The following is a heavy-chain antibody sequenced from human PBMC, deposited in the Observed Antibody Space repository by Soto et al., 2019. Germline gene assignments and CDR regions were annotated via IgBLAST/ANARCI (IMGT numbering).Heavy chain of an antibody. CDR3: ARGALRYFDLGP. CDR1: GDSISSSKW. D-gene: IGHD3-9*01. CDR2: IYHSGST. Sequence: PSETLSLTCAVSGDSISSSKWWSWVRQPPGKGLEWIGEIYHSGSTNYNPSLKSRVTISVDTSKNQFSLKLSSVTAADTAVYYCARGALRYFDLGPWGQGTLVTVSS. J-gene: IGHJ5*02. V-gene: IGHV4-4*02.